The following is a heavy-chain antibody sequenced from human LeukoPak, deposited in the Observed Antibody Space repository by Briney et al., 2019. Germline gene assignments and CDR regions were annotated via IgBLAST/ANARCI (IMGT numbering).Heavy chain of an antibody. V-gene: IGHV1-69*13. CDR2: IIPIFGTA. CDR1: AGTFSSYA. J-gene: IGHJ6*04. D-gene: IGHD2-15*01. CDR3: ARLPGSAAEVGMDV. Sequence: AASVTVSCKASAGTFSSYAISWVRQAPGQGLEWMGGIIPIFGTANYAQKFQGRVTITADESTSTAYMELSSLRSEDTAVYYCARLPGSAAEVGMDVWGKGTTVTVSS.